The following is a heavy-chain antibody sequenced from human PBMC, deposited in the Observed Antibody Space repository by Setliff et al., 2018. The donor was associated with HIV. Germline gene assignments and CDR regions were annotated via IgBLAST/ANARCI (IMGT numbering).Heavy chain of an antibody. CDR1: GGSISTYY. J-gene: IGHJ3*01. CDR2: IYFTGSS. CDR3: ARVQMAYAAFDV. V-gene: IGHV4-59*01. Sequence: SETLSLTCTVSGGSISTYYWSWIRQPPGKGLEWIGSIYFTGSSDNNPSLKSRVTLPVDTSKHQFSLKLSSVTAADTAVYYCARVQMAYAAFDVWGQGTMVTVS. D-gene: IGHD4-17*01.